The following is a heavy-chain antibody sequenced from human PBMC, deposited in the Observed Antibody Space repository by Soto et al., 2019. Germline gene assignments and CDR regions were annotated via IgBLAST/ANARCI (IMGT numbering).Heavy chain of an antibody. CDR3: AKDNLGRRLDGDYLILDY. D-gene: IGHD4-17*01. V-gene: IGHV3-23*01. Sequence: GGSLRLSCAASGFTFSSYAMSWVRQAPGKGLEWVSAISGSGGSTYYADSVKGRFTISRDNSKNTLYLQMNSLRAEDTAVYYCAKDNLGRRLDGDYLILDYWGQGTLVTVSS. J-gene: IGHJ4*02. CDR2: ISGSGGST. CDR1: GFTFSSYA.